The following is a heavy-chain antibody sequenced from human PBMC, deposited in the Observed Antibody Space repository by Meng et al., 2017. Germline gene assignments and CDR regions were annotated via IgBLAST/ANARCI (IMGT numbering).Heavy chain of an antibody. J-gene: IGHJ4*02. Sequence: SETLSLTCTVSGGSISSSSYYWGWLRQPPGKGLEWSGSIYYSGSTYYNPSLKSRVTITVDTSKNQFSRKLSAVTAADTAVYCCARYGDIDYWGQGTLVTVSS. CDR3: ARYGDIDY. V-gene: IGHV4-39*07. CDR2: IYYSGST. D-gene: IGHD4-17*01. CDR1: GGSISSSSYY.